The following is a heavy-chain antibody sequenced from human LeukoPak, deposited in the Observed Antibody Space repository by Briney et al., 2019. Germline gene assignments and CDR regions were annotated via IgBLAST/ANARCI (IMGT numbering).Heavy chain of an antibody. CDR1: VGSMTTYY. Sequence: SETLSLTCSVSVGSMTTYYWSGIRQPPGKGLEWIAYISDSGRTNYNPSPKSRVTISVDTSKNQFSLNLSSVTAADTAVYDCARHRSGTSCFVFWGRGTLVTVSS. D-gene: IGHD1-26*01. J-gene: IGHJ1*01. V-gene: IGHV4-59*08. CDR3: ARHRSGTSCFVF. CDR2: ISDSGRT.